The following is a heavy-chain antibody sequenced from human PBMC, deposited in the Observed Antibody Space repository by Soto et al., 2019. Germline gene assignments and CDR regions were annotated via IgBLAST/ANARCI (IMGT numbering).Heavy chain of an antibody. CDR3: ARVGSGPPAY. Sequence: PGGSLRLSCAASGFTFSDYYMSWIRQAPGKGLEWVSYISSSSSYTNYADSVKGRFTISRDNAKNSLYLQMNSLRDEDTAVYFCARVGSGPPAYWGQGTLVTVSS. CDR2: ISSSSSYT. CDR1: GFTFSDYY. D-gene: IGHD3-10*01. J-gene: IGHJ4*02. V-gene: IGHV3-11*06.